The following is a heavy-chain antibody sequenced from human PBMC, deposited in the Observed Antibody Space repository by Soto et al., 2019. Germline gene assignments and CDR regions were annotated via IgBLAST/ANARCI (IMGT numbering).Heavy chain of an antibody. V-gene: IGHV1-2*02. Sequence: ASVKVSCKASGYTFTGHYIHWVRQAPEQGPEWMGEISPESGGTRYAQNFQGRVTMTRDTSITTVYMELNNLSPDDTAVYYCGRGRSGQLVVFYWGQGTPVTVSS. CDR3: GRGRSGQLVVFY. D-gene: IGHD1-26*01. CDR1: GYTFTGHY. CDR2: ISPESGGT. J-gene: IGHJ4*02.